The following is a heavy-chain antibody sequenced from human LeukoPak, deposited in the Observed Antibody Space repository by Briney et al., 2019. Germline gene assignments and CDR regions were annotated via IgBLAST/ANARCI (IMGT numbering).Heavy chain of an antibody. CDR2: IYYTGST. CDR1: GASISGSGYY. Sequence: SETLSLTCAVSGASISGSGYYLGWIRQPPGKGLEWIGNIYYTGSTYYNASLQSRVTISIDMSKNQFSLKLSSVTAADTAVYYCARGRISRNVYYGSGSYYNAPYAFDIWGQGTMVTVSS. J-gene: IGHJ3*02. CDR3: ARGRISRNVYYGSGSYYNAPYAFDI. V-gene: IGHV4-39*07. D-gene: IGHD3-10*01.